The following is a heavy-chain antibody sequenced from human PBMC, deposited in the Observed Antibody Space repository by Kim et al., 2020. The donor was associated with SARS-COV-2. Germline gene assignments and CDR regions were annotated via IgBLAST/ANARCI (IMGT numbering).Heavy chain of an antibody. Sequence: GGSLRLSCAASGFTVSSNYMSWVRQAPGKGLEWVSVIYSGGSTYYADSVKGRFTISRDNSKNTLYLQMDSLRAEDTAVYYCASPPPQGYYYYGMDVWGQGTTVTVSS. CDR1: GFTVSSNY. J-gene: IGHJ6*02. CDR3: ASPPPQGYYYYGMDV. V-gene: IGHV3-53*01. CDR2: IYSGGST.